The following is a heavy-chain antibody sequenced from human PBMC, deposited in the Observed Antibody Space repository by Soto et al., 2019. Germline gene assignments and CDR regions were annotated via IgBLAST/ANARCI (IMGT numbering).Heavy chain of an antibody. CDR3: TTHTPYDFWSGLPYYYYYMDV. V-gene: IGHV3-15*01. CDR2: IKSKTDGGTT. CDR1: GFTFSNAW. J-gene: IGHJ6*03. D-gene: IGHD3-3*01. Sequence: GGSLRLSCAASGFTFSNAWMSWVRQAPGKGLEWVGRIKSKTDGGTTDYAAPVKGRFTISRDDSKNTLYLQMNSLKTEDTAVYYCTTHTPYDFWSGLPYYYYYMDVWGKGTTVTVS.